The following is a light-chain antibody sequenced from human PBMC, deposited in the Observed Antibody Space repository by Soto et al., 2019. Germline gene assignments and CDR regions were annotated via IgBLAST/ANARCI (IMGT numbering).Light chain of an antibody. CDR3: QEYNDYSWT. J-gene: IGKJ1*01. Sequence: PLTQYHYTLSASFGDRGTITCRASQSTNNWLAWYQQKAGKVPKLLIYKVSSLESGVPSRFSGSKSGTEFTLTISSLQPDDFATYYCQEYNDYSWTFGQGTKVAIK. CDR2: KVS. CDR1: QSTNNW. V-gene: IGKV1-5*03.